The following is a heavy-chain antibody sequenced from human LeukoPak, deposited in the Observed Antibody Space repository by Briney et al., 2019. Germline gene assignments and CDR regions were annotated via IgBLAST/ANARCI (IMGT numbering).Heavy chain of an antibody. Sequence: GGSLRLSCAASGFTFSSHGMSWVRQAPGKGLEWVANIKQDGSEKYYVDSVKGRFTISRDNAKNPLYLQMNSLRAEDTAVYYCARDLGYSSSWNPYWGQGTLVTVSS. CDR2: IKQDGSEK. J-gene: IGHJ4*02. D-gene: IGHD6-13*01. CDR3: ARDLGYSSSWNPY. CDR1: GFTFSSHG. V-gene: IGHV3-7*01.